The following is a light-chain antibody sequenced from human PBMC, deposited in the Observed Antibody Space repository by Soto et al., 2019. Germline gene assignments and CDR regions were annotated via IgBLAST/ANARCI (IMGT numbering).Light chain of an antibody. CDR1: SSDVGGYNY. CDR2: EVS. V-gene: IGLV2-14*01. J-gene: IGLJ2*01. CDR3: SSYTGSNTVV. Sequence: QSALTQPAAVSGSPGQSITIYCTGTSSDVGGYNYVSWYQQHPGKAPKLMIYEVSNRTSGVSNRFSGSKSDNTASLTIYGLQSEDEANYYCSSYTGSNTVVFGGGTKVTVL.